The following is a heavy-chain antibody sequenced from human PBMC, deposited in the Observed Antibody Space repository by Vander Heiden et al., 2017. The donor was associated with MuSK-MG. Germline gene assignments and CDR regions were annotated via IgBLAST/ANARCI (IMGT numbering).Heavy chain of an antibody. CDR3: ARVGGLFDY. CDR1: TFSSYE. J-gene: IGHJ4*02. Sequence: TFSSYEMSWVRQAPGKGLEWVSYISSGGNTIDYTDSVEGRFTVSRDNAKNSLYLQINSLRAEDTAVYDCARVGGLFDYWGQGTMVTVYS. D-gene: IGHD3-16*01. V-gene: IGHV3-48*03. CDR2: ISSGGNTI.